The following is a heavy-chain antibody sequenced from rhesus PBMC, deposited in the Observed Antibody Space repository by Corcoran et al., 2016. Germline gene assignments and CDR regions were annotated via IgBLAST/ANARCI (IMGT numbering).Heavy chain of an antibody. J-gene: IGHJ4*01. CDR3: ARSGYGSGGVY. CDR1: GASISSYW. V-gene: IGHV4-80*01. CDR2: SFGNSGNS. Sequence: QVQLQESGPGLVKPSETLSLTCAVSGASISSYWWSWIRQPPGKGLEWSGESFGNSGNSYYTPSLKSRVIISKDASKNQFSLKLSSVTAADTAVYYCARSGYGSGGVYWGQGILVTVSS. D-gene: IGHD4-4*01.